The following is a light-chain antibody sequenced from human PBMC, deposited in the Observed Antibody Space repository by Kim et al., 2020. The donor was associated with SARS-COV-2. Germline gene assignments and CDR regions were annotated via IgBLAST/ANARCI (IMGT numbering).Light chain of an antibody. CDR1: ALPKQY. V-gene: IGLV3-25*03. CDR2: KDS. Sequence: PVQTARITYAGDALPKQYAYWYQQKPGQAPVLLIYKDSERPSGIPERFSGSSSGTTVTLTISGVQAEDEADYFCQSVDSSGTYYVFGAGTKVTVL. J-gene: IGLJ1*01. CDR3: QSVDSSGTYYV.